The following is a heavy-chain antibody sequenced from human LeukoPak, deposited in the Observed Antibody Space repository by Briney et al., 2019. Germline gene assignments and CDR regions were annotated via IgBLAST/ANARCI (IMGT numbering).Heavy chain of an antibody. J-gene: IGHJ4*02. CDR1: GGTFSSNA. CDR2: IIPILGTA. V-gene: IGHV1-69*04. CDR3: ARGKGFVGHFDS. Sequence: ASVKVSCKASGGTFSSNAISWVRQAPGQGPEWMGRIIPILGTAEYAARFQGRVTITADKSRTTSYMELSSLKSEDTAFYFCARGKGFVGHFDSWGQGNLVSVSS. D-gene: IGHD2-15*01.